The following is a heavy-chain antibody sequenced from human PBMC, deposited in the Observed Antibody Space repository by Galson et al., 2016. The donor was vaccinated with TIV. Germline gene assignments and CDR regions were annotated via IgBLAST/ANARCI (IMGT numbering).Heavy chain of an antibody. D-gene: IGHD3-10*01. J-gene: IGHJ4*02. CDR1: GGTFSNYA. CDR3: ARAPDYSGSGSQGYFEY. Sequence: SCKASGGTFSNYAISWVRQAPGQGLEWMGGIIPMFGITNYAQKFQGRVTITADEFPSTAYMELSSLRYEDTAVYYCARAPDYSGSGSQGYFEYWGQGTLVIVSS. CDR2: IIPMFGIT. V-gene: IGHV1-69*01.